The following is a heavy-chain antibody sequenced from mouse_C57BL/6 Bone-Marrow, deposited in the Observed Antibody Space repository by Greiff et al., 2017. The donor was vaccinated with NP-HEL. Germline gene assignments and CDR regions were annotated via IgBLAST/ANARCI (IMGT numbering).Heavy chain of an antibody. Sequence: VQLKESGPGLVKPSQSLSLTCSVTGYSITSGYYWNWIRQFPGNKLEWMGYISYDGSNNYNPSLKNRIPITRDTSKNQFFLKLNSVTTEDTATYYCARDRRYSNPYYFDYWGQGTTLTVSS. CDR3: ARDRRYSNPYYFDY. D-gene: IGHD2-5*01. CDR1: GYSITSGYY. J-gene: IGHJ2*01. V-gene: IGHV3-6*01. CDR2: ISYDGSN.